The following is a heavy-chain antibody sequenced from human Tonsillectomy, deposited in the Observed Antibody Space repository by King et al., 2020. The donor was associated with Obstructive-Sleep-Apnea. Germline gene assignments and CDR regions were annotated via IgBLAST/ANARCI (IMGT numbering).Heavy chain of an antibody. Sequence: VQLVESGAEVKKPGASVKVSCKASGYTFTGYYMHWVRQAPVQGLEWMGCINPYSGGTNYAQNFQGRVTMTRYTSISTAYMELSRLRSDDTAVYYCATVAIGTATYYFDYWGQGTLVTVSS. V-gene: IGHV1-2*02. CDR2: INPYSGGT. D-gene: IGHD4-17*01. J-gene: IGHJ4*02. CDR3: ATVAIGTATYYFDY. CDR1: GYTFTGYY.